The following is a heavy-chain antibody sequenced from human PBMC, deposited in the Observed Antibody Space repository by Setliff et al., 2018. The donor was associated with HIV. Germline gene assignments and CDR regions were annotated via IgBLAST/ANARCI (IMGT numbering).Heavy chain of an antibody. CDR2: IHYKGNI. J-gene: IGHJ5*02. CDR3: ARFTVVVFGAGEPSGFDP. Sequence: SEPLSLTCTVSGDSIISGDYYWSWIRQSPGKGLEWIGHIHYKGNIDYNASLKSRLAISSDTSKNQFSLNLSSVIAADTAIYFCARFTVVVFGAGEPSGFDPWGQGILVTVSS. D-gene: IGHD2-15*01. CDR1: GDSIISGDYY. V-gene: IGHV4-30-4*08.